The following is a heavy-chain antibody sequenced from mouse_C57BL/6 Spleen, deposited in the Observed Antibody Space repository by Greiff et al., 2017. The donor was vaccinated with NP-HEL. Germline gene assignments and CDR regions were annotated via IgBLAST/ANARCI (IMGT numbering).Heavy chain of an antibody. CDR1: GYSITSGYY. V-gene: IGHV3-6*01. Sequence: EVQLQESGPGLVKPSQSLSLTCSVTGYSITSGYYWNWIRQFPGNKLEWMGYISYDGSNNYNPSLKNRISITRDTSKNQFLLKLNSVTTEDTATYYCARGSPFDYWGQGTTLTVSS. CDR2: ISYDGSN. CDR3: ARGSPFDY. J-gene: IGHJ2*01.